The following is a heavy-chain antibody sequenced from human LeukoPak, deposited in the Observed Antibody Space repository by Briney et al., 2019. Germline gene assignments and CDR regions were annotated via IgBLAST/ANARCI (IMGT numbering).Heavy chain of an antibody. CDR1: GGSISSYY. CDR3: ARAADSSGYYFHFDY. Sequence: SETLSLTCTVSGGSISSYYWSWIRQPPGKGLEWIGYIYYSGSTNYNPSLKSRVTISVDTSKNQFSLKLSSVTAADTAVYYCARAADSSGYYFHFDYWGQGTLVTVSS. D-gene: IGHD3-22*01. V-gene: IGHV4-59*01. J-gene: IGHJ4*02. CDR2: IYYSGST.